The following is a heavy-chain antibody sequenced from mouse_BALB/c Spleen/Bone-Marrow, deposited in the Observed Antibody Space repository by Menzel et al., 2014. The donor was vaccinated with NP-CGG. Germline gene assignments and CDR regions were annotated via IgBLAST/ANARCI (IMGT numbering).Heavy chain of an antibody. CDR1: GYTFTSYW. CDR2: INPSTDYT. D-gene: IGHD1-1*01. V-gene: IGHV1-7*01. J-gene: IGHJ3*01. Sequence: QVQLQQSGAELAKPGASLKMSCKASGYTFTSYWMNWVEQRPGQGLEWIGYINPSTDYTEYNQKFKDKATLTADKSSSTAVMQLSSLTSEDSAVYYCERRAYGCSYGLAYWGQGTLVTVSA. CDR3: ERRAYGCSYGLAY.